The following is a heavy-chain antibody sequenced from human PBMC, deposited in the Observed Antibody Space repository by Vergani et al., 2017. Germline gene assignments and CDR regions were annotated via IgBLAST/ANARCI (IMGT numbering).Heavy chain of an antibody. Sequence: EVQLLESGGGLVQPGGSLRLSCAASGFTFSSYAMSWVRQAPGKGLEWVSAISGSGGSTYYADSVKGRFTISRDNSKNTLYLQMNSLRPEDTAVYYCARYSRYYFDSCGWPRGGFDPWGQGTLVTVSS. V-gene: IGHV3-23*01. D-gene: IGHD6-19*01. CDR1: GFTFSSYA. J-gene: IGHJ5*02. CDR2: ISGSGGST. CDR3: ARYSRYYFDSCGWPRGGFDP.